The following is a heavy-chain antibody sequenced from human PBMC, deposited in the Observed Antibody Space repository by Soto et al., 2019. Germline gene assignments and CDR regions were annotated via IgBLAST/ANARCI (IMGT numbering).Heavy chain of an antibody. Sequence: QVQLVQSGAEVKKPGASVKVSCKTSGYTFTSYDINWVRQATGQGLEWMGWMNPNGGNTGYAQKVQGRVTMTRNTSISTAYMELSSLRSDDTAVYYCARGLSEYFDWLLHPVPLDYMDVWGKGTTVTVSS. CDR2: MNPNGGNT. CDR1: GYTFTSYD. CDR3: ARGLSEYFDWLLHPVPLDYMDV. D-gene: IGHD3-9*01. V-gene: IGHV1-8*01. J-gene: IGHJ6*03.